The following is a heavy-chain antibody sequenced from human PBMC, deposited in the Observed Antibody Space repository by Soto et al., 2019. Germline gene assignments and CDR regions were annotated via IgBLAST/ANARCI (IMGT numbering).Heavy chain of an antibody. J-gene: IGHJ6*02. D-gene: IGHD1-26*01. CDR2: IVPMLGTP. Sequence: QVQLVQSGAEVKEPGSSVRVSCKASGGTFDNFIMNWVRQTPGQGLEWMGGIVPMLGTPTYAEKFKGRVTISATGSTRTMYMEVTSLRSEDTPIYYCARNGTYSSSLSQYSGMDVWGQGTTVTVSS. CDR3: ARNGTYSSSLSQYSGMDV. CDR1: GGTFDNFI. V-gene: IGHV1-69*01.